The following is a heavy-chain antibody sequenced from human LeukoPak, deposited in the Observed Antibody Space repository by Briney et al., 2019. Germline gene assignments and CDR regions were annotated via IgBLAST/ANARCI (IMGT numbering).Heavy chain of an antibody. D-gene: IGHD5-18*01. Sequence: GGSLRLSCAASGFTFSTSWMTWVRQAPGKGLEWVASINQDGGEIHYVDSVKGRFTISRDNSKNTLYLQMNSLRAEDTAVYYCAKDQKRGYSYGYLFYYYYMDVWGKGTTVTISS. CDR1: GFTFSTSW. CDR3: AKDQKRGYSYGYLFYYYYMDV. V-gene: IGHV3-7*01. J-gene: IGHJ6*03. CDR2: INQDGGEI.